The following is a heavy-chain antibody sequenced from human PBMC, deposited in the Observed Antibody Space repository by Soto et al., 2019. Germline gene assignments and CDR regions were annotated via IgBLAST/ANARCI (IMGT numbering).Heavy chain of an antibody. Sequence: GESLKISCAASGFTFSSYAMSWVRQAPGKGLEWVSAISGSGGSTYYADSVKGRFTISRDNSKNTLYLQMNSLRAEDTAVYYCAKGWPLRLGELSLYYFDYWGQGTLVTVSS. CDR1: GFTFSSYA. V-gene: IGHV3-23*01. CDR3: AKGWPLRLGELSLYYFDY. D-gene: IGHD3-16*02. J-gene: IGHJ4*02. CDR2: ISGSGGST.